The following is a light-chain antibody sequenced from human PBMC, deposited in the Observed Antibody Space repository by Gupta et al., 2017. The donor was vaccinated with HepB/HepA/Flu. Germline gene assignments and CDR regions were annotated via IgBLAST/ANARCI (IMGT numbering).Light chain of an antibody. J-gene: IGKJ1*01. CDR3: QQYESFST. Sequence: DIQMTQSPSTLSASGGDRITITFRASQSISIFLAWYQQKSGEAPNLLIYKASNLENGVPSRFSASGSGTEFTLTISSLQPDDSGIYFCQQYESFSTFGQGTKVEVK. CDR2: KAS. CDR1: QSISIF. V-gene: IGKV1-5*03.